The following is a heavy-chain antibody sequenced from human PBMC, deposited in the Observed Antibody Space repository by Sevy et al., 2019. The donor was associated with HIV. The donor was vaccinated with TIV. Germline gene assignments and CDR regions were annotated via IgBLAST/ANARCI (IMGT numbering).Heavy chain of an antibody. Sequence: GGSLRLSCAASGFTFSNYWMSWVRQAPGKGLEWVANIKQDGSEKYYVDSVKGRFTISRDNAKNSLYLQMNSLRAEDTAVYYCARGWRGYGTAGYYYYGMDVWGQGTTVTVSS. J-gene: IGHJ6*02. CDR3: ARGWRGYGTAGYYYYGMDV. D-gene: IGHD5-12*01. V-gene: IGHV3-7*03. CDR2: IKQDGSEK. CDR1: GFTFSNYW.